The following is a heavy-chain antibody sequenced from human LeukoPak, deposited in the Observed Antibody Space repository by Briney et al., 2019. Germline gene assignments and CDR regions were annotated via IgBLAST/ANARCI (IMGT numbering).Heavy chain of an antibody. CDR3: ATPRTSSGWYYFDY. CDR1: GFTFSSYS. Sequence: PGGSLRLSCAAPGFTFSSYSMNWVRQAPGKGLEWVSFISSSSSYIFYADSVRGRFTISRDNANNSLYLQMNSLRVEDTAVYYCATPRTSSGWYYFDYWGQGNLVTVSS. CDR2: ISSSSSYI. V-gene: IGHV3-21*01. D-gene: IGHD6-19*01. J-gene: IGHJ4*02.